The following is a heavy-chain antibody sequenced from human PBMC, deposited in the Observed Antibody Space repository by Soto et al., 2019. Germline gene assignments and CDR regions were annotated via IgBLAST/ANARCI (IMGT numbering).Heavy chain of an antibody. V-gene: IGHV3-11*06. J-gene: IGHJ2*01. D-gene: IGHD5-12*01. CDR1: GFTFSDYY. Sequence: QVQLVESGGGLVKPGGSLRLSCAASGFTFSDYYMSWIRQAPGKGLEWVSYISSSSSYTNYADSVKGRFTISRDNAKNSLYLQRNSLRAEDTAVYYCARRLVWDGYNFGYWYFDLWGRGTLVTVSS. CDR2: ISSSSSYT. CDR3: ARRLVWDGYNFGYWYFDL.